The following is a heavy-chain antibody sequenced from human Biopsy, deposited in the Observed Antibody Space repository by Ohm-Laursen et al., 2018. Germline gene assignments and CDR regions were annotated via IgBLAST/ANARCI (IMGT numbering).Heavy chain of an antibody. CDR2: ITNSGGTV. CDR1: GFTFRDYY. D-gene: IGHD3-3*01. CDR3: VRVGGSGDFFDS. V-gene: IGHV3-11*01. Sequence: SLRLSCAASGFTFRDYYMIWIRQPPGKGLEWVSYITNSGGTVYYEDSVKGRFTVSRDNAKNSLYLQMDRPRAEDTAVYYCVRVGGSGDFFDSWGQGTLVTVSS. J-gene: IGHJ4*02.